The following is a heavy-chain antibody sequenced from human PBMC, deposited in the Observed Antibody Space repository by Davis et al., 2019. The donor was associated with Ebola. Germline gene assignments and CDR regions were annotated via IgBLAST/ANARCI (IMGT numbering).Heavy chain of an antibody. CDR1: GYTLADYY. CDR2: INPNSGGT. V-gene: IGHV1-2*02. D-gene: IGHD2-8*01. CDR3: ARAPPLIVPRDYGMDV. J-gene: IGHJ6*02. Sequence: ASVKVSCKASGYTLADYYIHWVRQAPGQGLEWMGWINPNSGGTNYAQKFQGRVTMTRDTSISTAYMELSRLRSDDTAVYYCARAPPLIVPRDYGMDVWGQGTTVTVSS.